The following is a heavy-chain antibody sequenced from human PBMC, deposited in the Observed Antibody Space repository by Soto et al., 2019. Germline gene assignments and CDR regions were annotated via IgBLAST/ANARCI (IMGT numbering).Heavy chain of an antibody. D-gene: IGHD3-10*01. CDR1: GLTRSRNY. CDR3: ASSSLWFGELYYYGMDV. V-gene: IGHV3-53*01. Sequence: GXLRLSCPASGLTRSRNYMSSVRQAPGKGLEWVSVIYSGGSTYYADSVKGRFTITRDNSKNTLYLQMNSLRAEDTAVYYCASSSLWFGELYYYGMDVWGQGTTVTVSS. CDR2: IYSGGST. J-gene: IGHJ6*02.